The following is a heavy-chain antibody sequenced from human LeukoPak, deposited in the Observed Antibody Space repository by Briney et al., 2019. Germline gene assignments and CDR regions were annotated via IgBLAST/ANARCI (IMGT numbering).Heavy chain of an antibody. Sequence: PSETLSLTCTVSGGSISGYYWSWIRQPPGKGLEWIGYIYYSGSTNYNPSLKSRVTISVDTSKNQFSLKLSSVTAADTAVYYCARAPVVVTARYYFDYWGQGTLVTVSS. CDR1: GGSISGYY. D-gene: IGHD2-21*02. CDR3: ARAPVVVTARYYFDY. J-gene: IGHJ4*02. CDR2: IYYSGST. V-gene: IGHV4-59*01.